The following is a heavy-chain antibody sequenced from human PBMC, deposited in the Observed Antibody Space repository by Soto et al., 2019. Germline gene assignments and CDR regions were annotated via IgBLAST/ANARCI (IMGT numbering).Heavy chain of an antibody. CDR3: ARGRYGDY. CDR1: GYIFTTYG. D-gene: IGHD1-1*01. CDR2: ISAHNGNT. J-gene: IGHJ4*02. Sequence: QVHLVQSGAEVKKPGASVKVSCKGSGYIFTTYGITWGRQAPGQGLDWMGWISAHNGNTNYAQKLQGRVTVTRDTSTSTAYMELRNLRSDDTAVYYCARGRYGDYWGQGALVTVSS. V-gene: IGHV1-18*01.